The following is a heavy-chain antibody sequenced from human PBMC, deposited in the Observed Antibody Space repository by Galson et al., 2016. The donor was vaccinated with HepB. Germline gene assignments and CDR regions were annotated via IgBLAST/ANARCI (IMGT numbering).Heavy chain of an antibody. CDR2: ISTYNGIT. CDR3: ARASCGGDCYSFDY. J-gene: IGHJ4*02. D-gene: IGHD2-21*02. V-gene: IGHV1-18*01. CDR1: GYTFTNYD. Sequence: SVKVSCKASGYTFTNYDINWLRRAPGQGLEWMGWISTYNGITNYAQKVQGGVTMTTDTSTTTAYMELRSLKSDDTAIYYCARASCGGDCYSFDYWGQGTLVAVSS.